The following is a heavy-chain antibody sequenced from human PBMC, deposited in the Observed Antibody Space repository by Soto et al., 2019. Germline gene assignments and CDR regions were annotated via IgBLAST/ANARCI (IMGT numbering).Heavy chain of an antibody. V-gene: IGHV4-34*01. D-gene: IGHD3-22*01. J-gene: IGHJ1*01. Sequence: SETLSLTCAVYGGSFSAYYCSWIRQPPWKGLEWIGEINHSGGTSYNPSLKSRVTISVDTSKSQFSLKLTSVTAADRAVYYCARGSVDTVDSSGFYEYWGQRTPVTVSS. CDR1: GGSFSAYY. CDR3: ARGSVDTVDSSGFYEY. CDR2: INHSGGT.